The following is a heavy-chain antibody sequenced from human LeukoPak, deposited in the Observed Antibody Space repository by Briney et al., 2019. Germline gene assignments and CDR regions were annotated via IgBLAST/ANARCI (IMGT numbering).Heavy chain of an antibody. D-gene: IGHD2-2*01. J-gene: IGHJ4*02. CDR3: ARHTNDRVPAATDY. CDR1: GGSISSGSYY. CDR2: IYTSGST. V-gene: IGHV4-61*02. Sequence: PSQTLSLTCTVSGGSISSGSYYWSWIRQPAGKGLEWIGRIYTSGSTNYNPSLKSRVTISVDTSKNQFSLKLSSVTAADTAVYYCARHTNDRVPAATDYWGQGTLVTVSP.